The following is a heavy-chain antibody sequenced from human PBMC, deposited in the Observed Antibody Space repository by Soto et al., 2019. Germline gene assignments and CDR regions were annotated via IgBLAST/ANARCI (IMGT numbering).Heavy chain of an antibody. CDR1: GGSITDYS. V-gene: IGHV4-4*07. J-gene: IGHJ4*02. Sequence: QVQVKESGPGLVKPSETLSLTCTVSGGSITDYSWSWIRQSAGKGLEWLGRISINGNSHYHPSLRSRVTLSIETSQNLLSLNLTSVTAADTAVYYCARESGDNWTYEVDWGQGILVTVSS. CDR3: ARESGDNWTYEVD. CDR2: ISINGNS. D-gene: IGHD1-7*01.